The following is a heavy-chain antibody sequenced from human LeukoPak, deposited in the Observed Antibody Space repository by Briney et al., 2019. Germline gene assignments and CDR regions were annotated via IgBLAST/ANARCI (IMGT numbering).Heavy chain of an antibody. D-gene: IGHD5-18*01. J-gene: IGHJ4*02. Sequence: GGSLRLSCAASGFTFSSYSMNWVRQAPGKGLEWVSSISSSSSYMYYADSVKGRFTISRDNTKNSLYLQMNSLRAEDTAVYYCARVSGYSYGYSYFDYWGQGTLVTVSS. CDR2: ISSSSSYM. V-gene: IGHV3-21*01. CDR1: GFTFSSYS. CDR3: ARVSGYSYGYSYFDY.